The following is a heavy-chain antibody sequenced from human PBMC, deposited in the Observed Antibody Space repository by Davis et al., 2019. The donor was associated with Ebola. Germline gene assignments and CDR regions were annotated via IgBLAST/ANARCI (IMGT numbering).Heavy chain of an antibody. D-gene: IGHD3-10*01. J-gene: IGHJ6*04. CDR1: GFTFSSYA. CDR2: ISSNGGST. Sequence: GGSLRLSCAASGFTFSSYAMHWVRQAPGKGLEYVSAISSNGGSTYYADSVKGRFTISRDNSKNTLYLQMGSLRAEDMAVYYCARGLWFGEETYGMDVWGKGTTVTVSS. CDR3: ARGLWFGEETYGMDV. V-gene: IGHV3-64*02.